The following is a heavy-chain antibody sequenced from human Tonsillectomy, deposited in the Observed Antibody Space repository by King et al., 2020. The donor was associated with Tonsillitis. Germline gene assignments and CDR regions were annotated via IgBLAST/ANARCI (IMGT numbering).Heavy chain of an antibody. D-gene: IGHD6-13*01. CDR1: GFTFSSYS. Sequence: QLVQSGGGLVKPGGSLRLSCAASGFTFSSYSMNWVRQAPGKGLEWVSSISSSSSYIYYADSVKGRFTISRDNAKNSLYLQMNSLRAEDTAVYYCVSISSRSVYFQHWGQGTLVTVSS. V-gene: IGHV3-21*01. CDR2: ISSSSSYI. J-gene: IGHJ1*01. CDR3: VSISSRSVYFQH.